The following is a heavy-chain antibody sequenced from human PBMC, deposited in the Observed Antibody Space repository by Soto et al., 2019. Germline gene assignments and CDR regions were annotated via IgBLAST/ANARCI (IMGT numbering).Heavy chain of an antibody. D-gene: IGHD6-13*01. J-gene: IGHJ5*02. V-gene: IGHV4-59*08. CDR3: ARLGGNRQLVRRGNPISSWFDP. CDR2: IYYSGST. CDR1: GGSISSYY. Sequence: SETLSLTCTVSGGSISSYYWSWIRQPPGKGLEWIGYIYYSGSTNYNPSLKSRVTISVDTSKNQFSLKLSSVTAADTAVYYCARLGGNRQLVRRGNPISSWFDPWGQGTLVTVSS.